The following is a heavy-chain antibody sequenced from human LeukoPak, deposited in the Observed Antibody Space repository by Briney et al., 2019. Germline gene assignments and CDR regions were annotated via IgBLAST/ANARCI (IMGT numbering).Heavy chain of an antibody. CDR1: GGSISSSNW. Sequence: SETLSLTCAVSGGSISSSNWWSWVRQPPGKGLEWIGEIYHSGSTNYNPSLKSRVTISVDKSKNQFSLKLSSVTAADTAVYYCARVPAATTHYYYYGMDVWGQGTTVTVSS. CDR2: IYHSGST. J-gene: IGHJ6*02. D-gene: IGHD2-2*01. V-gene: IGHV4-4*02. CDR3: ARVPAATTHYYYYGMDV.